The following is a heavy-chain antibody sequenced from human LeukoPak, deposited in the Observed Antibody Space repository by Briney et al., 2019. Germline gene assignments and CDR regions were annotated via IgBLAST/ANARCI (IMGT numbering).Heavy chain of an antibody. CDR3: AKASGSPYYFDY. CDR1: GFTFSSYA. D-gene: IGHD3-10*01. J-gene: IGHJ4*02. CDR2: ISGSGGST. V-gene: IGHV3-23*01. Sequence: GGSLRLSCAVSGFTFSSYAMNWVRQAPGKGLEWVSTISGSGGSTFYADSVKGRFTVSRGNSKNTLYLQMNSLRVEDTAVYYCAKASGSPYYFDYWGQGTLVTVSS.